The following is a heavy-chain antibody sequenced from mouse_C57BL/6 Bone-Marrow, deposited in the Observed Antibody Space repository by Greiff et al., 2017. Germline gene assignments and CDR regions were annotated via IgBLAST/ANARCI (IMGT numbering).Heavy chain of an antibody. CDR3: APYYTWFAY. Sequence: QVQLKESGAELAKPGASVKLSCKASGYTFTSYRMHWVKQRPGQGLEWIGYINPSSGYTKYNQKFKDKATLTADKSSSTAYMQLSSLTYEDSAVYYCAPYYTWFAYWGQGTLVTVSA. V-gene: IGHV1-7*01. CDR1: GYTFTSYR. J-gene: IGHJ3*01. D-gene: IGHD2-12*01. CDR2: INPSSGYT.